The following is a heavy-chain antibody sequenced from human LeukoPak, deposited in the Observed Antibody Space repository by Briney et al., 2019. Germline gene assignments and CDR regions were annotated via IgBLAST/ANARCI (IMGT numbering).Heavy chain of an antibody. J-gene: IGHJ4*02. V-gene: IGHV5-51*01. CDR1: IHTFTNYW. Sequence: GESLKISCQGSIHTFTNYWIGWVRQMPGEGLEWMRIIFPGDSDTRYNPSFQGQVTISAARSISTAYLQWSSLKASDTAIYYCARLVGDYFYFDNWGQGTLVSVSS. CDR2: IFPGDSDT. D-gene: IGHD4-17*01. CDR3: ARLVGDYFYFDN.